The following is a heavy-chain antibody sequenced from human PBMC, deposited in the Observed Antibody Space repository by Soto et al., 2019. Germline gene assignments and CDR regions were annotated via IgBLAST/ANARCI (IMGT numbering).Heavy chain of an antibody. CDR1: GFTFSNAW. J-gene: IGHJ4*01. CDR3: TTDSYSTMIVVHFDY. Sequence: PGGSLRLSCAASGFTFSNAWINWVRQAPGKGLEWVGRIKSKTDGGTTDFAAPVKGRFAISRDDSKNMVYLQMNSLKTEDTGIYSCTTDSYSTMIVVHFDYLGHGNLLTVCS. D-gene: IGHD3-22*01. V-gene: IGHV3-15*07. CDR2: IKSKTDGGTT.